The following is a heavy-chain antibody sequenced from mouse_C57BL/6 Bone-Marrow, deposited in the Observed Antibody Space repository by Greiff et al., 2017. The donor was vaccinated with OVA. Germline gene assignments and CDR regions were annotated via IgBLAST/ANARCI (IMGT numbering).Heavy chain of an antibody. J-gene: IGHJ4*01. CDR2: INPSSGYT. CDR1: GYTFTSYW. CDR3: ARRDYDYLYAMDY. Sequence: VQLQQSGAELAKPGASVKLSCKASGYTFTSYWMHWVKQRPGQGLEWIGYINPSSGYTKYNQKFKDKATLTADKSSSTAYMQLSSLTYEDSAVYYCARRDYDYLYAMDYWGQGTSVTVSS. V-gene: IGHV1-7*01. D-gene: IGHD2-4*01.